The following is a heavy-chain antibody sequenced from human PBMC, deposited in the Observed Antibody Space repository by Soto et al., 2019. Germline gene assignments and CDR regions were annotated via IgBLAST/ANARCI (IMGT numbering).Heavy chain of an antibody. CDR3: AFHYYDSVGYYYPLDY. CDR2: ISGSGGNT. CDR1: GLTFSTYA. Sequence: GGSLRLSCAASGLTFSTYAMNWVRQAPGKGLEWVSVISGSGGNTYYADSVKGRFTISRDNSKNTVYLQMNSLTAEDTAVYYCAFHYYDSVGYYYPLDYWGQGTLVTVSS. V-gene: IGHV3-23*01. D-gene: IGHD3-22*01. J-gene: IGHJ4*02.